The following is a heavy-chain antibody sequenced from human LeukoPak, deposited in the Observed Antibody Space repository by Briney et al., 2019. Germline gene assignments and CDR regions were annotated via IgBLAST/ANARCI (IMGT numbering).Heavy chain of an antibody. CDR3: ARQGGYCSGGSCYGGFWFDP. J-gene: IGHJ5*02. Sequence: PSETLSLTCTVSGGSISSYYWSWIRQPPGKGLEWIGYIYYSGTTNYNPSLKSRVTISVDRSKNQFSLKLSSVTAADTAVYYCARQGGYCSGGSCYGGFWFDPWGQGTLVTVSS. V-gene: IGHV4-59*12. CDR1: GGSISSYY. D-gene: IGHD2-15*01. CDR2: IYYSGTT.